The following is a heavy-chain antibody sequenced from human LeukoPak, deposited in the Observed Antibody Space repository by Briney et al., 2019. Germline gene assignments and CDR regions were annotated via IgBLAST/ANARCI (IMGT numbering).Heavy chain of an antibody. J-gene: IGHJ4*02. V-gene: IGHV3-48*03. CDR2: ISSSGSTI. CDR3: ASYSGVSSSWQRDY. D-gene: IGHD6-13*01. CDR1: GFTFSIYE. Sequence: PGGSLRLSCAACGFTFSIYEMNWVRQAPGKGLEWVSYISSSGSTIYYADSVKGRFTISRDNAKNSLYLQMNSLRAEDTAVYYCASYSGVSSSWQRDYWGQGTLVTVSS.